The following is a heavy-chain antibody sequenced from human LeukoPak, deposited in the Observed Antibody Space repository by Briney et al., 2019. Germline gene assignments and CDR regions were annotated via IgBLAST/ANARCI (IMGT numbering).Heavy chain of an antibody. CDR2: IEPDGTKE. D-gene: IGHD6-19*01. CDR3: AYDGSGLYYLDY. V-gene: IGHV3-30*02. CDR1: GFRFSSYD. J-gene: IGHJ4*02. Sequence: GGSPRLSCAASGFRFSSYDIHWVRQAPGKGLEWVTFIEPDGTKEYYADSLKGQFTISADISKNTVYVQMNTLRAEDTSVYYCAYDGSGLYYLDYWGQGTVVTVSS.